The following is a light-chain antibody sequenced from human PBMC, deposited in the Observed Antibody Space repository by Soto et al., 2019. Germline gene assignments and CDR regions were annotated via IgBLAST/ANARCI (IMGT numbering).Light chain of an antibody. CDR1: QTIDKY. V-gene: IGKV1-39*01. J-gene: IGKJ4*01. Sequence: DIQMTQSPSSLSASVGDRVTITCRASQTIDKYLNWYQEKPGKAPKLLIYTTSTLQSEVLSRFSGSGSETAFTLTISSLQPEDFATYYCQQSYSTPLTFGGGTKVDIK. CDR2: TTS. CDR3: QQSYSTPLT.